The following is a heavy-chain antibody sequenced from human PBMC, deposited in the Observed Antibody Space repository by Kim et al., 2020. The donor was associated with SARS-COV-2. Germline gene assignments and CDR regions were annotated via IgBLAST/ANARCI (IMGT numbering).Heavy chain of an antibody. J-gene: IGHJ4*02. CDR2: ISGSGGST. CDR1: GFTFSSYA. V-gene: IGHV3-23*01. D-gene: IGHD3-10*01. Sequence: GGSLRLSCAASGFTFSSYAMSWVRQAPGKGLEWVSAISGSGGSTYYADSVKGRFTISRDNSKNTLYLQMNSLRAEDTAVYYCAKGGAGTTSPYYYGSGSYFAFDYWGQGTLVTVSS. CDR3: AKGGAGTTSPYYYGSGSYFAFDY.